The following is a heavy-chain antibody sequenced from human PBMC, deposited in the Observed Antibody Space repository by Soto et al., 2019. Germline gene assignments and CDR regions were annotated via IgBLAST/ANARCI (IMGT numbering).Heavy chain of an antibody. Sequence: SETLSLTCAVSGGSISSSSYYWGWIRQPPGKGMEWFVSIFYSGSTYYTPSLQSRVAISVDTSKNQFSLKLNSVTAADTAVYYCARRTVNIRTFYSGLKTHCFDYWGQGTLVTVSS. V-gene: IGHV4-39*01. CDR2: IFYSGST. J-gene: IGHJ4*02. D-gene: IGHD6-19*01. CDR3: ARRTVNIRTFYSGLKTHCFDY. CDR1: GGSISSSSYY.